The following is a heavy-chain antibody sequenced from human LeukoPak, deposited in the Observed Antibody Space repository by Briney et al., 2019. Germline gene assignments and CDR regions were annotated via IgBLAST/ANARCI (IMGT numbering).Heavy chain of an antibody. CDR2: INHSGST. CDR1: GGSFSGYY. D-gene: IGHD6-13*01. J-gene: IGHJ6*03. V-gene: IGHV4-34*01. CDR3: ARYGQTGSSWYFRYYYYYYMDV. Sequence: PSETLSLTCAVYGGSFSGYYWSWIRQPPGKGLEWIGEINHSGSTNYNPSLKSRVTISVDTSKNQFSLKLSSVTAADTAVYYCARYGQTGSSWYFRYYYYYYMDVWGKGTTVTVSS.